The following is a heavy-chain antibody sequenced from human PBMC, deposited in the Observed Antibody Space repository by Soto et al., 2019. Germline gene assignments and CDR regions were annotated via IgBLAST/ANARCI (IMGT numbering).Heavy chain of an antibody. CDR3: ARESSGWYADY. Sequence: GGSLRLSCAASGFIFSSYGMHWVRQAPGKGLEWVSVIHSGGSTYYADSVKGRFTISRDNSKNTLYLQMNSLRAEDTAVYYCARESSGWYADYWGQGTLVTVSS. CDR2: IHSGGST. V-gene: IGHV3-66*01. J-gene: IGHJ4*02. CDR1: GFIFSSYG. D-gene: IGHD6-19*01.